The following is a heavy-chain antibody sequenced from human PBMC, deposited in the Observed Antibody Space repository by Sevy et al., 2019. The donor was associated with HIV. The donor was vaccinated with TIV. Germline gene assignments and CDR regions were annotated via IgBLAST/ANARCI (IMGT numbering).Heavy chain of an antibody. CDR1: GFTLSSYW. D-gene: IGHD1-26*01. CDR2: KNQDGSAL. V-gene: IGHV3-7*01. J-gene: IGHJ4*02. CDR3: ARDLYSGSYHEDY. Sequence: GGSLRLSCAASGFTLSSYWMSWVRQAPGKGLEWVANKNQDGSALDYVESVKGRLTISRDNAKNSLFLQMNSLRADDTAIYYWARDLYSGSYHEDYWGQGTLVTVSS.